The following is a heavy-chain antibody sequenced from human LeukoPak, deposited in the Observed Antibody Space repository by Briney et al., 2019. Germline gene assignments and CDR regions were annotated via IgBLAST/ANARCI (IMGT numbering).Heavy chain of an antibody. CDR2: IYYTGST. D-gene: IGHD6-19*01. J-gene: IGHJ4*02. Sequence: SETLSLTCTVSGGSISSYYWSWVRQPPGKGLEWIGYIYYTGSTNDNPSLKGRVTMSVDTSTNQFSLNLSSVTAADTAVYYCARLGSSGWSQFDYWGQGTLVTVSS. CDR1: GGSISSYY. CDR3: ARLGSSGWSQFDY. V-gene: IGHV4-59*08.